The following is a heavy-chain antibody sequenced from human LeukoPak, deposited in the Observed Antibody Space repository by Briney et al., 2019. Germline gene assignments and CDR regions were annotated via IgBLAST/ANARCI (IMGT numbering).Heavy chain of an antibody. J-gene: IGHJ3*02. CDR1: GYSISSGYY. Sequence: SETLSLTCTVSGYSISSGYYWGWIRQPPGKGLEWIGSIYHSGSTYYNPSLKSRVTISVDTSKNQFSLKLSSVTAADTAVYYCARAINCGGDCYAFDIWGQGTMVTVSS. D-gene: IGHD2-21*02. CDR3: ARAINCGGDCYAFDI. CDR2: IYHSGST. V-gene: IGHV4-38-2*02.